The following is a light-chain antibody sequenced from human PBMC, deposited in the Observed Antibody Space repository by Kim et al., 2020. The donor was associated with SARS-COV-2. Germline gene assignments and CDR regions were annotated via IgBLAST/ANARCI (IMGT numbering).Light chain of an antibody. CDR2: DAS. Sequence: DIQMTQSPSSLSASVGDRVTITCQASQDIRNYLNWYQQKPGKATKLLIYDASNLETGVPSRFSGSGSGTDFTFTISSLQPEDIATYYCQQYDNLSTFGGGTQLDIK. V-gene: IGKV1-33*01. CDR1: QDIRNY. J-gene: IGKJ4*01. CDR3: QQYDNLST.